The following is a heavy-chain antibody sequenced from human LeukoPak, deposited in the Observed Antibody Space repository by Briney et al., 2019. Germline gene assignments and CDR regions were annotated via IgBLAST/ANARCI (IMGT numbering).Heavy chain of an antibody. CDR2: IYYTGT. V-gene: IGHV4-59*02. CDR3: ARRLDY. J-gene: IGHJ4*02. CDR1: GGSVSDYY. Sequence: SETLSLTCTVSGGSVSDYYWSWIRQSPGKGLEWIGYIYYTGTSYNPSLKSRVTISADTSKSQFSLNLSSVTAADTAVYYCARRLDYWGQGTLVTVSS.